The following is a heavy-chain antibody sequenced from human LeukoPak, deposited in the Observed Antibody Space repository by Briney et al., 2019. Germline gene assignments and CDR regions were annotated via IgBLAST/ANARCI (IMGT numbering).Heavy chain of an antibody. Sequence: PSETLSLTCTVSGGSMRSYYWSWIRQSPGKGLEWIGYIYSSGSTNYNPSLKSRVTISVDMSKNRFSLKVNFVTAADTGVYYCARKAIAAAAHYFDYWGQGTLVTVSP. CDR2: IYSSGST. CDR1: GGSMRSYY. CDR3: ARKAIAAAAHYFDY. D-gene: IGHD6-13*01. V-gene: IGHV4-4*09. J-gene: IGHJ4*02.